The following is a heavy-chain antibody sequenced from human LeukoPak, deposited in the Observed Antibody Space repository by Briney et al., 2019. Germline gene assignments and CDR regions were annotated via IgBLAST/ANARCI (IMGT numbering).Heavy chain of an antibody. V-gene: IGHV4-4*07. D-gene: IGHD1-26*01. CDR3: ARERGNYYYYMDV. CDR2: IYNSGST. CDR1: GGSISSYY. Sequence: SETLSLTCTVSGGSISSYYWSWIRQPAGKGLEWIGRIYNSGSTNYNPSLKSRVTISVDTSKNQFSLKLSSVTAADTAVYYCARERGNYYYYMDVWAKGTTVTISS. J-gene: IGHJ6*03.